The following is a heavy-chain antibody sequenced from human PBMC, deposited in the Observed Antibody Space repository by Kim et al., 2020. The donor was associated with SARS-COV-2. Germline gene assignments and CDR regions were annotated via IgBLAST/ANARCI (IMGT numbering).Heavy chain of an antibody. J-gene: IGHJ6*02. V-gene: IGHV3-48*03. CDR2: ISSSGSTI. D-gene: IGHD6-13*01. CDR1: GFTFSSYE. CDR3: ARDGVAAAGPGYYYGMDV. Sequence: GGSLRLSCAASGFTFSSYEMNWVRQAPGKGLEWVSYISSSGSTIYYADSVKGRFTISRDNAKNSLYLQMNSLRAEDMAVYYCARDGVAAAGPGYYYGMDVWGQGTTVTVSS.